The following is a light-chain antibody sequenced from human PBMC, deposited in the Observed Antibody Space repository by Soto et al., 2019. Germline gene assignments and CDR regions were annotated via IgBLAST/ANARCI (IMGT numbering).Light chain of an antibody. Sequence: SALTQPPSVSGSPGQSVTITYTRTSADIGSYNRVSWYQQPPGAAPKLMICDVNNRPSGVPERFSGSKSGNTASLTIFGLQAEDEADYYCSSFTTSDTYVFGTGTKVTVL. CDR3: SSFTTSDTYV. CDR1: SADIGSYNR. CDR2: DVN. J-gene: IGLJ1*01. V-gene: IGLV2-18*02.